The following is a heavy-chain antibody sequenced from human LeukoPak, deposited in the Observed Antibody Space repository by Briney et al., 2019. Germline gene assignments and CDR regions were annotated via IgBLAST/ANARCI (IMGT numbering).Heavy chain of an antibody. V-gene: IGHV4-34*01. J-gene: IGHJ6*02. CDR2: IYYSGST. D-gene: IGHD2/OR15-2a*01. Sequence: PSETLSLTCAVYGGSFSGYYWSWIRQPPGKGLEWIGSIYYSGSTYYNPSLKSRVTISVDTSKNQFSLKLSSVTAADTAVYYCARHVFYHGMDVWGQGTTVTVSS. CDR3: ARHVFYHGMDV. CDR1: GGSFSGYY.